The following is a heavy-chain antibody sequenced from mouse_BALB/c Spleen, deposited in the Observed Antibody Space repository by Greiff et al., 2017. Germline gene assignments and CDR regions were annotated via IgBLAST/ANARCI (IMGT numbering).Heavy chain of an antibody. CDR2: IDPENGNT. CDR1: GFNIKDYY. J-gene: IGHJ3*01. Sequence: EVQLQQSGAELVRPGALVKLSCKASGFNIKDYYMHWVKQRPEQGLEWIGWIDPENGNTIYDPKFQGKASITADTSSNTAYLQLSSLTSEDTAVYDCARAREVRREAWFAYWGQGTLVTVSA. V-gene: IGHV14-1*02. CDR3: ARAREVRREAWFAY. D-gene: IGHD2-14*01.